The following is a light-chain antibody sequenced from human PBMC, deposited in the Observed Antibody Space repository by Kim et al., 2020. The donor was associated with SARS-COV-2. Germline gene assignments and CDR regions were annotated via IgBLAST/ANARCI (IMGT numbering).Light chain of an antibody. CDR2: GKN. J-gene: IGLJ2*01. CDR3: GTWDSSLSVVL. Sequence: SSELTQDPAVSVALGQTVRITCQGDSLRSYYATWYQQKPGQAPIVVIYGKNNRPSGIPDRFSGSSSGNTASLTITGTQAGDEADYYCGTWDSSLSVVLFGGGTQLTVL. CDR1: SLRSYY. V-gene: IGLV3-19*01.